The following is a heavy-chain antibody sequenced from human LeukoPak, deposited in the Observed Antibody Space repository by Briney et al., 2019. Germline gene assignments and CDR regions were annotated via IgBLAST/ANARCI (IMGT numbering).Heavy chain of an antibody. J-gene: IGHJ4*02. CDR3: ARGSYGAYDY. D-gene: IGHD4/OR15-4a*01. V-gene: IGHV3-21*04. CDR1: GFTFSSYT. Sequence: GGSLRLSCAASGFTFSSYTMNWVRQAPGKELEWVSSISPDSAYIYYADSVKGRFTISRDNAKSSLYLQMNSLRAEDTAVYYSARGSYGAYDYWGQGNLVTVSS. CDR2: ISPDSAYI.